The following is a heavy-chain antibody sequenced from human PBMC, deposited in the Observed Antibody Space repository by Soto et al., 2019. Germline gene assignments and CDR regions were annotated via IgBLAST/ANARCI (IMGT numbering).Heavy chain of an antibody. CDR1: GFTFSIYA. CDR3: AKDTSGWHQYGMDV. CDR2: ISGSGGST. V-gene: IGHV3-23*01. D-gene: IGHD6-19*01. J-gene: IGHJ6*02. Sequence: EVQLLESGGGLVQPGGSLRLSCAASGFTFSIYAMSWVRQAPGKGLEWVSAISGSGGSTYYADSVTGRFTISRDNSKHTRYLQMNSLRSEDTAVYYCAKDTSGWHQYGMDVWGQGTIVTFAS.